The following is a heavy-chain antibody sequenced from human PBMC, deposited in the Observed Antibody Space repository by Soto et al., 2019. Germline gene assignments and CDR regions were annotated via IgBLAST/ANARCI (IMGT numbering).Heavy chain of an antibody. J-gene: IGHJ5*02. CDR1: GDSISSSYY. CDR3: ARQGDHRNYCFDP. Sequence: SETLSLTCTVSGDSISSSYYWGWIRHPPGKGLQWIGSIFYSGSTYYNPSLKSRVTMSVDTSKNQFSLKLSSVTAADTAVYYCARQGDHRNYCFDPWGQGTLVTVSS. D-gene: IGHD3-10*01. CDR2: IFYSGST. V-gene: IGHV4-39*01.